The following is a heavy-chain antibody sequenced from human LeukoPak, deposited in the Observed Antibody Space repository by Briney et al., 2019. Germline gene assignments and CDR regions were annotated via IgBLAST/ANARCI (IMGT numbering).Heavy chain of an antibody. CDR2: IYPGDSDT. J-gene: IGHJ4*02. CDR3: ARHPHFGRIAAAGSWLDY. Sequence: GESLKISCKGSGYSFTSYWIGWVRQMPGKGLEWMGIIYPGDSDTRYSPSFQGQVTISADKSISTAYLQWSSLKASDTAMYYCARHPHFGRIAAAGSWLDYWGQGTLVTVSS. D-gene: IGHD6-13*01. V-gene: IGHV5-51*01. CDR1: GYSFTSYW.